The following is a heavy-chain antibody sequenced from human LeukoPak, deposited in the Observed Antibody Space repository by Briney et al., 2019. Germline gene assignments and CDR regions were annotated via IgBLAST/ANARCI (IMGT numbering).Heavy chain of an antibody. CDR2: IIPLFGSA. CDR3: ARDGNYSLDDY. D-gene: IGHD4-11*01. Sequence: ASVKVSCKASGGTFSNYAISWVRRAPGQGLEWMGGIIPLFGSADYAQKFQGRVTFTADESTSTAYMELSSLRSEDTAVYYCARDGNYSLDDYWGQGTLVTVSS. CDR1: GGTFSNYA. J-gene: IGHJ4*02. V-gene: IGHV1-69*13.